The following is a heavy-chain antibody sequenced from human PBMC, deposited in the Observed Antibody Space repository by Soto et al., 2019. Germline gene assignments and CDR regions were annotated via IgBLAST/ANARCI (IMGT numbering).Heavy chain of an antibody. V-gene: IGHV4-28*01. CDR1: GYSISGDNW. J-gene: IGHJ4*02. CDR3: VRKTGGYYPYDD. Sequence: QVQLRESGPGLVKPSDTLSLTCVVSGYSISGDNWWGWIRQPPGKGLEWIGYISSRGRTHYNPSLVSRLTMSVDTSKNHVSLRLRSVTAVDTSMYYCVRKTGGYYPYDDWGQGTLVTVSS. CDR2: ISSRGRT. D-gene: IGHD3-3*01.